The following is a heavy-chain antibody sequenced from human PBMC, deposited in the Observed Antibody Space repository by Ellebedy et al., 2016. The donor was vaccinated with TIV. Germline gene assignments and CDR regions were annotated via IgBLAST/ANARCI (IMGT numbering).Heavy chain of an antibody. J-gene: IGHJ5*02. Sequence: GESLKISCKASGYTFTNYWIGWVRQMPGKGLEYMGIIFPGDYDTRYSPSFQGQFTISIDKSINTAYLQWSSLRASDTAMYYCATSRYCTGSSCQVVFDPWGQGTLVAVSS. CDR1: GYTFTNYW. CDR2: IFPGDYDT. CDR3: ATSRYCTGSSCQVVFDP. D-gene: IGHD2-8*02. V-gene: IGHV5-51*01.